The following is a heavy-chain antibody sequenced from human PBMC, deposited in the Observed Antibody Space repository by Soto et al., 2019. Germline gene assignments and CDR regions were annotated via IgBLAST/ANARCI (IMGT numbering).Heavy chain of an antibody. V-gene: IGHV4-39*01. J-gene: IGHJ4*02. Sequence: PSETLSLTCIVSGESISSSSYYWGWSSQPPGKGLEWIGSIYYSGRTYYNPSFKSRVTISIDTSKNQFSLKLSSVTATDTAVYYCARQRTTVVTQAYFDHWGQGAMVTVSS. D-gene: IGHD2-21*02. CDR1: GESISSSSYY. CDR3: ARQRTTVVTQAYFDH. CDR2: IYYSGRT.